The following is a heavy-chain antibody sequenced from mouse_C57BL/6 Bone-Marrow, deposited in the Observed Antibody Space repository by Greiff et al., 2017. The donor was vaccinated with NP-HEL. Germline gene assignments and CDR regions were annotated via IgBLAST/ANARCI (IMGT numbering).Heavy chain of an antibody. CDR3: ASYGSSHWAFDV. J-gene: IGHJ1*03. CDR1: GYTFTSYW. D-gene: IGHD1-1*01. CDR2: IDPSDSYT. Sequence: QVHVKQSGAELVKPGASVKLSCKASGYTFTSYWMQWVKQRPGQGLEWIGEIDPSDSYTNYNQKFKGKATLTVDTSSSTAYMQLSSLTSEDSAVYYCASYGSSHWAFDVWGTGTTVTVSS. V-gene: IGHV1-50*01.